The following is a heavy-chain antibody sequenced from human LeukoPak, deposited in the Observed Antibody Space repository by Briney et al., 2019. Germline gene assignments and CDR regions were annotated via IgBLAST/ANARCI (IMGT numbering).Heavy chain of an antibody. D-gene: IGHD2-2*01. CDR2: IKQDGSEK. Sequence: GGSLRLSCAASGFTFSSYWMSWVRQAPGKGLEWVANIKQDGSEKYYVDSVKGRFTISRDNAKNSLYMQMNSLRAEDTAVYYCARDDCSSISCYHNWFDPWGQGTLVTVSS. CDR1: GFTFSSYW. J-gene: IGHJ5*02. CDR3: ARDDCSSISCYHNWFDP. V-gene: IGHV3-7*01.